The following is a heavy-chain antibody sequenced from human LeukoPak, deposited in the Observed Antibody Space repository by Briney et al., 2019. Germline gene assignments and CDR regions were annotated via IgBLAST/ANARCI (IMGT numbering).Heavy chain of an antibody. CDR3: AKVPVPANRYYDILTGPFDY. Sequence: GGSLRLSCAASGFTFSSYAMSWLRQAPGKGLEWVSIISGSCGRTYYADSVKGRFTISRDNSKNTLYLQMNSLRAEDTAVYYCAKVPVPANRYYDILTGPFDYWGQGTLVTVSS. D-gene: IGHD3-9*01. CDR2: ISGSCGRT. V-gene: IGHV3-23*01. CDR1: GFTFSSYA. J-gene: IGHJ4*02.